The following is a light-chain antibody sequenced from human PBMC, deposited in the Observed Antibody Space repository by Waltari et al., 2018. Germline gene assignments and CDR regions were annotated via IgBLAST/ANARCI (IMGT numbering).Light chain of an antibody. J-gene: IGLJ3*02. CDR3: AAWDDSLNGHWV. CDR1: ASNFGNNL. V-gene: IGLV1-44*01. CDR2: RSD. Sequence: QSVLTQPPSASGTPGQRVTISCSGRASNFGNNLVHWYQQLPGKAPKLIIYRSDQRPSGVPDRFSGSKSGTSGSLAISGLQSEDEADYYCAAWDDSLNGHWVFGGGTKVTVL.